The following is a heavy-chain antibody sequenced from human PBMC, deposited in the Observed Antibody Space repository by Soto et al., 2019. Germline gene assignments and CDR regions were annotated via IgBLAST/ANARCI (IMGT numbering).Heavy chain of an antibody. J-gene: IGHJ5*02. CDR2: ISYSGST. Sequence: SETLSLTCTVSGGSISSGGYYWSWIRQHPGTGLEWIGHISYSGSTYYNTSLKSRVTISVDTSRNQFSLIVNSVTAADTAVYYCARSYDSSGYYYYHNWFDPWGQGTLVTVSS. CDR3: ARSYDSSGYYYYHNWFDP. D-gene: IGHD3-22*01. CDR1: GGSISSGGYY. V-gene: IGHV4-31*03.